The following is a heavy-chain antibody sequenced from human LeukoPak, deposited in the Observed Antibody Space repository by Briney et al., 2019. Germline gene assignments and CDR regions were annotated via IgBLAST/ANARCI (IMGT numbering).Heavy chain of an antibody. CDR3: ARDHHYGSGSYYTD. J-gene: IGHJ4*02. CDR1: GFTVSSNY. CDR2: IYSGGST. Sequence: GGSLRLSCAASGFTVSSNYMSWVRQAPGKGLEWVSVIYSGGSTYYADSVKGRFTISRDNSKNTLYLQMNSLRAEDMAVYYCARDHHYGSGSYYTDWGQGTLVTVSS. V-gene: IGHV3-66*01. D-gene: IGHD3-10*01.